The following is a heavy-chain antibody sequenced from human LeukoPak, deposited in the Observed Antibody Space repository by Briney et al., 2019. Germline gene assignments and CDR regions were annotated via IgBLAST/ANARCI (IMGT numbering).Heavy chain of an antibody. CDR2: IYYSGST. CDR1: GGSISSSSYY. D-gene: IGHD3-10*01. Sequence: SETLSLTCTVSGGSISSSSYYWGWIRQPPGKGLEWIGSIYYSGSTYYNPSLKSRVTISVDTSKNQFSLKLSSVTAADTAVYYCARLGRGLDYWGQGTMVTVSS. CDR3: ARLGRGLDY. J-gene: IGHJ3*01. V-gene: IGHV4-39*01.